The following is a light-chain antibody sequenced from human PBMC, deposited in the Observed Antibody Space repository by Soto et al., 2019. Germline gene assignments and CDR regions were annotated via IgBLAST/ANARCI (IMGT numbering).Light chain of an antibody. V-gene: IGKV1-5*03. Sequence: DIQMTQSPSTLSASVGDRVTITCRASQSISSWLAWYQQKTGKAPKLLLYKASSLESGVPSWFSGSGSGTEFTLTISIVQPDDFATYYCQHYNSYPWTFGQGTKVEIK. CDR1: QSISSW. CDR3: QHYNSYPWT. CDR2: KAS. J-gene: IGKJ1*01.